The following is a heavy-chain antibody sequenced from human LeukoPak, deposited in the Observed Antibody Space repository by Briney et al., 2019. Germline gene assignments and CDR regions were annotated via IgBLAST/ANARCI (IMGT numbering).Heavy chain of an antibody. CDR2: IDHSGST. Sequence: SETLSHTCAVYGGSLSGYSWTWIRQPPGKGLEWIGEIDHSGSTNYNASLTSRVIISADTSQNQFSLKLTSVTVADTAVYYCARVYVTVVRGRWFDPWGQGTLVTVSS. J-gene: IGHJ5*02. D-gene: IGHD3-10*01. V-gene: IGHV4-34*01. CDR1: GGSLSGYS. CDR3: ARVYVTVVRGRWFDP.